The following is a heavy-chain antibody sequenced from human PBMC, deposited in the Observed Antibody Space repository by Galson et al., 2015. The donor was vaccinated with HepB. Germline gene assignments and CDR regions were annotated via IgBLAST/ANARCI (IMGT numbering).Heavy chain of an antibody. CDR2: IKSKTDGGTT. Sequence: SLRLSCAASGFTFSNAWMSWVRQAPGKGLEWVGRIKSKTDGGTTDYAAPVKGRFTISRDDSKNTLYLQMNSLKTEDTAVYYCTTVGDSGYDYPPYYYYGMDVWGQGTTVTVSS. J-gene: IGHJ6*02. CDR1: GFTFSNAW. CDR3: TTVGDSGYDYPPYYYYGMDV. V-gene: IGHV3-15*01. D-gene: IGHD5-12*01.